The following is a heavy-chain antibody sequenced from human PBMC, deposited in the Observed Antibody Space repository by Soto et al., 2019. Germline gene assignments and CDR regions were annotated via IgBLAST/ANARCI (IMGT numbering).Heavy chain of an antibody. CDR1: GGSISSYY. Sequence: SETLSLTCTVSGGSISSYYWTWIRQPPGKGLEWIGFMYNSGSTHYNPSLKSRVTISLDTSKNQFSLKLSSVTAADTAVYYCARRYGGNFDYWGQGTLVTVSS. CDR3: ARRYGGNFDY. V-gene: IGHV4-59*01. CDR2: MYNSGST. D-gene: IGHD1-26*01. J-gene: IGHJ4*02.